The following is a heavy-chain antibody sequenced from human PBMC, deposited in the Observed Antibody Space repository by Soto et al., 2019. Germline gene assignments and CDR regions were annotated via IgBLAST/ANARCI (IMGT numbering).Heavy chain of an antibody. Sequence: VQLAQSGGVVVQPGGSLRLSCAASGFTFDDYPMHWVRQVPGKGLEWVSHISWDGVKTYYADSLRGRFTISRDNRKNSVCRGLGSLRTEDTAFYYCVKGGNRRSGIDYWGQASLVTVSS. V-gene: IGHV3-43*01. CDR2: ISWDGVKT. CDR1: GFTFDDYP. J-gene: IGHJ4*02. D-gene: IGHD6-13*01. CDR3: VKGGNRRSGIDY.